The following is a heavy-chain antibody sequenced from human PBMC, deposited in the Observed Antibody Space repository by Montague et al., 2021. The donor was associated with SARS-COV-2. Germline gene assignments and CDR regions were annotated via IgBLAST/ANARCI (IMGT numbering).Heavy chain of an antibody. V-gene: IGHV3-23*01. CDR2: ISGSGGST. Sequence: SLRLSCAASGFTFSSYAMSWVRQAPGKGLEWVSAISGSGGSTYCADSVKGRFTISRDNSKNTLYLQINSLRAEDTAVYYCAGTLLWFGELLYYYGMDVWGQGTTVTVSS. D-gene: IGHD3-10*01. CDR3: AGTLLWFGELLYYYGMDV. J-gene: IGHJ6*02. CDR1: GFTFSSYA.